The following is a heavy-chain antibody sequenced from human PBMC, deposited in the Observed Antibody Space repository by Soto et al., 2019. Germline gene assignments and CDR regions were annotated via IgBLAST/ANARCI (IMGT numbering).Heavy chain of an antibody. J-gene: IGHJ4*02. V-gene: IGHV4-59*01. Sequence: PSETLSLTCTVSGGSISNYYWSWIRQPPGKGLEWIGYIYYSGSTIYNPSLKSRVTISVDTSKSQFSLRLTSVTAADTAMYYCARHGDYIIGYWGQGTLVTVSS. CDR3: ARHGDYIIGY. CDR2: IYYSGST. CDR1: GGSISNYY. D-gene: IGHD4-17*01.